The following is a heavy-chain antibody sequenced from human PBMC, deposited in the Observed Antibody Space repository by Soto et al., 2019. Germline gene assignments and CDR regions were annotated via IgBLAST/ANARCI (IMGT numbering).Heavy chain of an antibody. J-gene: IGHJ4*02. D-gene: IGHD1-26*01. Sequence: GGSLRLSCAASGFIFSGSGMHWVRQAPGKGLEWLAVISYDGSFQYYAGSVKGRFTISRDNSKNTVSLLMNSLTSEDTAVYYCVRWDNAYFASWGQGTQVTVSS. CDR3: VRWDNAYFAS. CDR1: GFIFSGSG. V-gene: IGHV3-30*03. CDR2: ISYDGSFQ.